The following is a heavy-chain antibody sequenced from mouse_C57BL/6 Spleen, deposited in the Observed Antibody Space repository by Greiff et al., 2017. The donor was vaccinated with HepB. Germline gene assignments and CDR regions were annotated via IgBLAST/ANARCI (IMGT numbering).Heavy chain of an antibody. Sequence: EVKLMESGGGLVKPGGSLKLSCAASGFTFSDYGMHWVRQAPEKGLEWVAYISSGSSTIYYADTVKGRFTISRDNAKNTLFLQMTSLRSEDTAMYYCANYYGSSGFAYWGQGTLVTVSA. D-gene: IGHD1-1*01. CDR3: ANYYGSSGFAY. CDR2: ISSGSSTI. J-gene: IGHJ3*01. V-gene: IGHV5-17*01. CDR1: GFTFSDYG.